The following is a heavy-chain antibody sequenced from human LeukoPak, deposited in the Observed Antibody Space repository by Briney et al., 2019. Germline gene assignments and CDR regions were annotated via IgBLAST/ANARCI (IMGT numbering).Heavy chain of an antibody. Sequence: GGSLRLSCAASGFTFSSYAMHWVRQAPGKGLEWVAVISYDGSNKYYADSVKGRFTISRDNSKNTLYLQMNSLRAEDTAVYYCARACCGGLLGYWGQGTLVTVSS. CDR3: ARACCGGLLGY. CDR1: GFTFSSYA. V-gene: IGHV3-30*14. CDR2: ISYDGSNK. J-gene: IGHJ4*02. D-gene: IGHD4-23*01.